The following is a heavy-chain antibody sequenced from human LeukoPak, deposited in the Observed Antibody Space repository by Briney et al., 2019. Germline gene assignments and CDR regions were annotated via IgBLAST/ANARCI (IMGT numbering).Heavy chain of an antibody. CDR3: ARIPPLGHDRVDY. Sequence: GGSLRLSCAASGFTFSSYAMHWVRQAPGKGLEWVAVISYDGSNKYYADSVKGRFTISRDNSKNTLYLQMNSLRAEDTAVYHCARIPPLGHDRVDYWGQGALVTVSS. V-gene: IGHV3-30-3*01. CDR1: GFTFSSYA. D-gene: IGHD7-27*01. CDR2: ISYDGSNK. J-gene: IGHJ4*02.